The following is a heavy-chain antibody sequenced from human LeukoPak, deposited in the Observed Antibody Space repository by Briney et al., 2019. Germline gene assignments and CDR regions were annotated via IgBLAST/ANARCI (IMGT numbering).Heavy chain of an antibody. CDR1: GFTFSSCG. J-gene: IGHJ4*02. Sequence: GGSLRLSCAASGFTFSSCGMHWVRQAPGKGLEWVAFIRYDGSNKYYADSVKGRFTISRDNSKNTLYLQMNSLRAEDTAVYYCAKDRRDADYEFYFDYWGQGTLVTVSS. D-gene: IGHD4-17*01. CDR3: AKDRRDADYEFYFDY. CDR2: IRYDGSNK. V-gene: IGHV3-30*02.